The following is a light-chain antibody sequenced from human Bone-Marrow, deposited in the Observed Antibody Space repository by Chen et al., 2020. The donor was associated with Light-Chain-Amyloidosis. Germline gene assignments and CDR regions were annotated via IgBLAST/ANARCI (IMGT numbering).Light chain of an antibody. CDR2: RDT. Sequence: SYELTQPPSVSVSPGQTARITCSGDDLPTKYAYWYQQKPGQAPVLVIHRDTERPAGISERFSGSSSGTTATYPSSGVQADDEDDYHCQSADSSGTYEVIFGGGTKLTVL. CDR3: QSADSSGTYEVI. J-gene: IGLJ2*01. CDR1: DLPTKY. V-gene: IGLV3-25*03.